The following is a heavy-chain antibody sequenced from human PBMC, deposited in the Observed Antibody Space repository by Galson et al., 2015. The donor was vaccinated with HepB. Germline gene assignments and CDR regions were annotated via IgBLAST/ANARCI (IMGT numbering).Heavy chain of an antibody. CDR1: GFTLSNYA. CDR2: ISSSGNTV. V-gene: IGHV3-48*01. J-gene: IGHJ4*02. Sequence: SLRLSCAASGFTLSNYATNWVRQAPGKGLEWVSYISSSGNTVDYADSVKGRFTISRDNAKNSLYLQMNSLRAEDTAMYYCARGRGYSYGYSDYWGQGTLVIVSS. CDR3: ARGRGYSYGYSDY. D-gene: IGHD5-18*01.